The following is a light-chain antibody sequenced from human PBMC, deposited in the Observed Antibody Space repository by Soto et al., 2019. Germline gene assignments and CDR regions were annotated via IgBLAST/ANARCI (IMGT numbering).Light chain of an antibody. Sequence: DLQLTQSPSFLSASVGDRVTITCRASQGIRDFLAWYQQKPGKAPKLLIYAASTLQPGVPTRFRGNASGTEFTLNISNLQPADFATYYCQQFNVYPLTFGGGTQVEIK. CDR3: QQFNVYPLT. V-gene: IGKV1-9*01. J-gene: IGKJ4*01. CDR1: QGIRDF. CDR2: AAS.